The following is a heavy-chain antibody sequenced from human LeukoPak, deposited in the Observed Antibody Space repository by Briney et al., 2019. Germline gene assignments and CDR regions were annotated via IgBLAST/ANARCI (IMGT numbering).Heavy chain of an antibody. CDR3: GAGILFLDY. D-gene: IGHD3-3*01. V-gene: IGHV3-30*03. CDR1: GFTFSSYG. CDR2: ISYDGSNK. J-gene: IGHJ4*02. Sequence: PGRSLRLSCAASGFTFSSYGMHWVRQAPGKGLEWVAVISYDGSNKYYADSVKGRFTISRDNSKNTLYLQMNSLKTEDTAVYYCGAGILFLDYWGQGTLVTVSS.